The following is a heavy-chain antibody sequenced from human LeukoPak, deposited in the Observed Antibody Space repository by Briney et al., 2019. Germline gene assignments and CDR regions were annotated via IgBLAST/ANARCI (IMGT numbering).Heavy chain of an antibody. CDR2: IKYDGSGK. CDR3: VRDFTWTTGDEI. V-gene: IGHV3-7*01. J-gene: IGHJ4*02. CDR1: GFTFSSHW. Sequence: GGSLRLSCAASGFTFSSHWISWVRQGPGKGQEGVANIKYDGSGKYYMDSVKGRFTVSRDNAKNSLYLQLSSLRAEDTAVYYCVRDFTWTTGDEIWGQGTLVTVSS. D-gene: IGHD7-27*01.